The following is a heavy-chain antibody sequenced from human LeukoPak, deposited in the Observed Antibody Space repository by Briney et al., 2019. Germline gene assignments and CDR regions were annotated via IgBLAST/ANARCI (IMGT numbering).Heavy chain of an antibody. J-gene: IGHJ3*02. Sequence: GGSLRLSCAASGFTFSNAWMSWVRQAPGKGLEWVGRIKSKTDGGTTDYAAPVKGRFTISRDDSKNTLYLQMNSLKTEDTAVYYCTTDTKMITFGGVIADDDAFDIWGQGTMVTVSS. V-gene: IGHV3-15*01. CDR3: TTDTKMITFGGVIADDDAFDI. CDR2: IKSKTDGGTT. D-gene: IGHD3-16*02. CDR1: GFTFSNAW.